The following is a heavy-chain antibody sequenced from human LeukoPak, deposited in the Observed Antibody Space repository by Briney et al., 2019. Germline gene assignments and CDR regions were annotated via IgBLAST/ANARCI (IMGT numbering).Heavy chain of an antibody. J-gene: IGHJ5*02. D-gene: IGHD3-10*01. V-gene: IGHV1-2*02. Sequence: ASVTLSCKASGYTFTGYYIHWLRHAPGQGLELKGWMNPNRGGTNYAQEFQGRVSMTRDTAISTAYMELGGLRSDDTAVYYCATSGSGSYLSWLDPWGQGTLVTVSS. CDR2: MNPNRGGT. CDR1: GYTFTGYY. CDR3: ATSGSGSYLSWLDP.